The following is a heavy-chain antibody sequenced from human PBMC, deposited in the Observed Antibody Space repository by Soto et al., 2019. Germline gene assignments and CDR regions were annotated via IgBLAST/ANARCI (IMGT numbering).Heavy chain of an antibody. CDR2: IYTSGST. Sequence: SETLSLTCTVSGGSISSYYWSWIRQPAGKGLEWIGRIYTSGSTNYNPSLKSRVTMSVDTSKNQFSLKLSSVTAADTVVYYCARDLGYSSSSGNAFDIWGQGTMVTV. D-gene: IGHD6-6*01. J-gene: IGHJ3*02. CDR1: GGSISSYY. CDR3: ARDLGYSSSSGNAFDI. V-gene: IGHV4-4*07.